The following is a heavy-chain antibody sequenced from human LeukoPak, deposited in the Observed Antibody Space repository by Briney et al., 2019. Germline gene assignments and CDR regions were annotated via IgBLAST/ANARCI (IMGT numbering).Heavy chain of an antibody. CDR2: INHSGST. Sequence: PSETLSLTCAVYGGSFSGYYWSRIRQPPGKGLEWIGEINHSGSTNYNPSLKSRVTISVDTSKNQFSLKLSSVTAADTAVYYCARCALNGRYAATFDYWGQGTLVTVSS. CDR3: ARCALNGRYAATFDY. CDR1: GGSFSGYY. D-gene: IGHD1-26*01. V-gene: IGHV4-34*01. J-gene: IGHJ4*02.